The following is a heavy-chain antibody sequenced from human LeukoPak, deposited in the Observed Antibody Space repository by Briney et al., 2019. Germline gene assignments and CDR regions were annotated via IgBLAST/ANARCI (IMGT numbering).Heavy chain of an antibody. D-gene: IGHD3-22*01. CDR3: ARDGESNYYDSSGYYSFDY. Sequence: PGGSLRLSCAASGFTFSSYSMNWVRQAPGKGLEWVSSISSSSSYIYYADSVKGRFTISRDNAKNSLYLQMNSLRAEDTAVYYCARDGESNYYDSSGYYSFDYWGQGTLVTVSS. CDR2: ISSSSSYI. CDR1: GFTFSSYS. V-gene: IGHV3-21*01. J-gene: IGHJ4*02.